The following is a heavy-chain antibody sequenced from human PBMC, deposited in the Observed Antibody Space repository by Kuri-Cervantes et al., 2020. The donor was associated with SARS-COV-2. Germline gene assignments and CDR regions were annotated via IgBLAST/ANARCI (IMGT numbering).Heavy chain of an antibody. D-gene: IGHD3-3*01. V-gene: IGHV4-59*06. CDR1: GGSISSYY. CDR2: IYYSGST. CDR3: ARLVTIFGVVMQFDY. J-gene: IGHJ4*02. Sequence: SETLSLTCTVSGGSISSYYWSWIRQPPGKGPEWIGYIYYSGSTYYNPSLKSRVTISVDTSKNQFSLKLSSVTAADTAVYDCARLVTIFGVVMQFDYWGQGTLVTVSS.